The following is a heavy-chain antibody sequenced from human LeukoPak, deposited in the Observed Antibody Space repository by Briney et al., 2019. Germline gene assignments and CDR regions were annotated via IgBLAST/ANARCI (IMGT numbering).Heavy chain of an antibody. V-gene: IGHV4-31*03. D-gene: IGHD3-22*01. Sequence: SQTLSLTCTVSGGSISSGGYYWSWIRQHRGKGLEWIGYIYYSGSTYYNPSLKSRVTISVDTSKNQFSLKLSSVTAADTAVYYCASTYYDSSGYEGDYWGQGTLVTVSS. CDR3: ASTYYDSSGYEGDY. CDR1: GGSISSGGYY. J-gene: IGHJ4*02. CDR2: IYYSGST.